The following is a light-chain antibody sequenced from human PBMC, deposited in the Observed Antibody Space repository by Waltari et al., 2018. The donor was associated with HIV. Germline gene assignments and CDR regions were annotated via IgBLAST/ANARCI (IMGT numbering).Light chain of an antibody. J-gene: IGLJ1*01. Sequence: QSVLTQPPSVSGTPGQRVSISCSGSSSNIGNNNGYWYQQLPGTAPKPLIHGNNQRPSGGPDRCAGSKSGTSASLAISRLRSEEEPDEYCAVWDDSLRGSVFGTGTAVT. V-gene: IGLV1-47*01. CDR1: SSNIGNNN. CDR3: AVWDDSLRGSV. CDR2: GNN.